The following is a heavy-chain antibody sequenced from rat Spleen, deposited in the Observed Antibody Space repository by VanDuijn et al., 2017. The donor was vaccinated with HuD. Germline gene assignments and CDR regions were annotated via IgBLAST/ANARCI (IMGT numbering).Heavy chain of an antibody. J-gene: IGHJ2*01. CDR2: INPGGGGT. D-gene: IGHD1-12*01. Sequence: EVQLVESDGDLVQPGRSLKLSCAASGFTFSVFPMAWVRQAPKKGLEWVASINPGGGGTYYPDSVKGRFTISRDNAKSTLYLQMDSLRSEDTASYYCARRGELDYWGQGVMVTVSS. V-gene: IGHV5-25*01. CDR1: GFTFSVFP. CDR3: ARRGELDY.